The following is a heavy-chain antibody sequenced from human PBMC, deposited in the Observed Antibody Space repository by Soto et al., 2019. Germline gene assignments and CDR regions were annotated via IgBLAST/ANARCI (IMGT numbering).Heavy chain of an antibody. CDR2: INQSGST. J-gene: IGHJ4*02. D-gene: IGHD6-13*01. Sequence: SETLSLTCAVYGGSFSGYYWSWIRQPPGKGLEWIEEINQSGSTNYNPSLKSRVTISVDTSKNQFSLKLSSVTAADTAVYYCARTYSSSWSPFDHWGQGTLVTVSS. CDR1: GGSFSGYY. V-gene: IGHV4-34*01. CDR3: ARTYSSSWSPFDH.